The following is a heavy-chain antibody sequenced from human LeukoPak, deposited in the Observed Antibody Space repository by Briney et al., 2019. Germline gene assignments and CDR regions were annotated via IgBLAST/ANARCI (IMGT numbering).Heavy chain of an antibody. CDR3: ALILEWPKSFDY. CDR1: GCTFTGYY. Sequence: ASVKVSCKASGCTFTGYYMHWVRQAPGQGLEWMGIINPSGGSTSYAQKFQGRVTMTRDTSTSTVYMELSSLRSEDTAVYYCALILEWPKSFDYWGQGTLVTVSS. D-gene: IGHD3-3*01. CDR2: INPSGGST. V-gene: IGHV1-46*01. J-gene: IGHJ4*02.